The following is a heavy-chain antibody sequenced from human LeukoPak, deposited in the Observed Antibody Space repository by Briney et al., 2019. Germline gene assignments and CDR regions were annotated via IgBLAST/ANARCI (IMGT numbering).Heavy chain of an antibody. V-gene: IGHV3-30*18. J-gene: IGHJ4*02. CDR1: GFTFSNYW. CDR2: ISFDGSAK. Sequence: GGSLRLSCAASGFTFSNYWMNWVRQAPGKGLEWVSVISFDGSAKYYADSVKGRFTISRDNSKNTLYLQMTSLRAEDTAVYYCAKDRVTAAGYYFDYWGQGTLVTVSS. CDR3: AKDRVTAAGYYFDY. D-gene: IGHD6-13*01.